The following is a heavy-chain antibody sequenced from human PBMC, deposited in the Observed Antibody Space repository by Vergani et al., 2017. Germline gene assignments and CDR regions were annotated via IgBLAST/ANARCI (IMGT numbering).Heavy chain of an antibody. J-gene: IGHJ3*02. V-gene: IGHV3-23*01. CDR2: ISGSGGST. CDR1: GFTFSSYA. D-gene: IGHD4-17*01. CDR3: ARVLPCGDYVGAFYI. Sequence: EVQLLESGGGLVQPGGSLRLSCAASGFTFSSYAMSLVRQAPGQGLEWVSAISGSGGSTYYADSVKGRFPISRDNSKNTLYLQMNSLRAEDTAVYYCARVLPCGDYVGAFYIWGQGTMVTVSS.